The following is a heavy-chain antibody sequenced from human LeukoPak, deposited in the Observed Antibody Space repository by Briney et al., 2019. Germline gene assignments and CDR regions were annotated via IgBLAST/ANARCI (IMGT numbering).Heavy chain of an antibody. D-gene: IGHD4-23*01. V-gene: IGHV3-74*01. CDR1: GFTFSGYW. CDR3: ARGRPHGNDY. J-gene: IGHJ4*02. CDR2: IASDGSST. Sequence: GGSLRLSCAASGFTFSGYWMNWVRQAPGKGLVWVSRIASDGSSTTYADSVKGRFSISRGNAKNTLYLQMNSLRVEDTAVYYCARGRPHGNDYWGQGTLVTVSS.